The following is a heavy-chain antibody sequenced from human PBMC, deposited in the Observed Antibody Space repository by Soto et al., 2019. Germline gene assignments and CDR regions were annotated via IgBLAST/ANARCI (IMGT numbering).Heavy chain of an antibody. Sequence: QITLKESGPALVKPTQTLTLTCTFSGFSLTTSGVGVGWIRQPPGKALEWLALIYWDDDKRYCPSLRSRLTINKDTPRNQLYLTMTNMDPVDTATYFCAHRLTLNTDWNYGRFDYWGQGALVTVSS. CDR1: GFSLTTSGVG. V-gene: IGHV2-5*02. J-gene: IGHJ4*02. CDR3: AHRLTLNTDWNYGRFDY. CDR2: IYWDDDK. D-gene: IGHD1-7*01.